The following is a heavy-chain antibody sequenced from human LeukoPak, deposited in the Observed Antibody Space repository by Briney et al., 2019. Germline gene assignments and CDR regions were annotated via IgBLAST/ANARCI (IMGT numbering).Heavy chain of an antibody. CDR2: ISGSGGRT. J-gene: IGHJ4*02. CDR1: GFTFSSNA. CDR3: AKGSLIAVAGPFDC. D-gene: IGHD6-19*01. Sequence: GGSLRLSRAASGFTFSSNAMSCVRQAPGKGMEWVSTISGSGGRTYYADSVKGRFTISRDNSKNTLYLHMNSLRAEDTALYYCAKGSLIAVAGPFDCWGQGTLVTVSS. V-gene: IGHV3-23*01.